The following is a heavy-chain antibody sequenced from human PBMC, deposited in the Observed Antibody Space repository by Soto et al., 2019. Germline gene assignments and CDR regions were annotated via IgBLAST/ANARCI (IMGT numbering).Heavy chain of an antibody. D-gene: IGHD3-10*01. Sequence: QVQLVQSGAEVKKPGASVKVSCKASGYTFTSYGISWVRQAPGQGLELMGWISVYNGNTNYAQKLQGRVTMTTDTSTSTAYMELRSLRADDTAVYYCASGWFGEFVYYFDYWGQGTLVTVSS. V-gene: IGHV1-18*01. CDR3: ASGWFGEFVYYFDY. CDR2: ISVYNGNT. J-gene: IGHJ4*02. CDR1: GYTFTSYG.